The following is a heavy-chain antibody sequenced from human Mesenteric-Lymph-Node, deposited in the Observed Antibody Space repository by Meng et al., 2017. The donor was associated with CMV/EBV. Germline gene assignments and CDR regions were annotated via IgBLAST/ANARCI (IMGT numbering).Heavy chain of an antibody. D-gene: IGHD6-13*01. V-gene: IGHV3-30-3*01. CDR3: AVVGSRWGFDY. J-gene: IGHJ4*02. Sequence: GGSLRLSCAASGFTFSSYAMHWVRQAPGKGLEWVAVISYDGSNKYYADSVKGRITISRDNSKNTLYLQMNSLRVEDTAIYYCAVVGSRWGFDYWGQGTLVTVSS. CDR2: ISYDGSNK. CDR1: GFTFSSYA.